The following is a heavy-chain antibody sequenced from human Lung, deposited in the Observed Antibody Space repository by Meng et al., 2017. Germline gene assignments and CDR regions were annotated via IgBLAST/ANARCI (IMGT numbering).Heavy chain of an antibody. CDR3: ARDEDISAAGKLFGDY. CDR2: INPKSGDT. CDR1: GSTFPNYW. Sequence: QRQLVQSGAEVKKPAASVKVACKASGSTFPNYWLHWVRRDPGQGLEWMGRINPKSGDTHYAQRFQGRVTMTGDTSISTAYMELSGMRSDDTAMYYCARDEDISAAGKLFGDYWGQGTLVTVSS. J-gene: IGHJ4*02. V-gene: IGHV1-2*06. D-gene: IGHD6-13*01.